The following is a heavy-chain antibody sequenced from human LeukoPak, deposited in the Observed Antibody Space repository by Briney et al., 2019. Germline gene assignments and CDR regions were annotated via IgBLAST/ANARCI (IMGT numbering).Heavy chain of an antibody. V-gene: IGHV3-7*01. J-gene: IGHJ5*02. D-gene: IGHD6-13*01. CDR1: GFTFSNYW. CDR3: AREISSWYRTEGRFDP. CDR2: IKQDGSEK. Sequence: GGSLRLSCAASGFTFSNYWMTWVRQAPGKGLEWVANIKQDGSEKYYVDSVRGRSIISRDSAKNSLYLQMNSLRAEDSAVYYCAREISSWYRTEGRFDPWGQGTLVTVSS.